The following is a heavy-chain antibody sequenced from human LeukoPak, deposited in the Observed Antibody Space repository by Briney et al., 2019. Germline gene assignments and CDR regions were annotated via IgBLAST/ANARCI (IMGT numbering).Heavy chain of an antibody. CDR1: GGSISSGDYY. J-gene: IGHJ6*02. V-gene: IGHV4-30-4*01. D-gene: IGHD3/OR15-3a*01. CDR3: ARALDGDYDYGVDV. Sequence: SETLSLTCTVSGGSISSGDYYWSWIRQPPGKGLEWIGYIYYSGSTYYNPSLKSRVTISVDTSKNQFSLKLSSVTAADTAVYYCARALDGDYDYGVDVWGQGTTVTVSS. CDR2: IYYSGST.